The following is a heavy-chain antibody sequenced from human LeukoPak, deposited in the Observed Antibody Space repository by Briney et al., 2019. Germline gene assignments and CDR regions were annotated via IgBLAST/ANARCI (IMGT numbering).Heavy chain of an antibody. CDR1: GFTFDDYA. D-gene: IGHD5-18*01. CDR2: ISGDGGST. CDR3: AKVLADTAMVLSALDY. V-gene: IGHV3-43*02. J-gene: IGHJ4*02. Sequence: GGSLRLSCAASGFTFDDYAMHWVRQAPGKGLEWVSLISGDGGSTYYADSVKGRFTISRDNSKNSLYLQMNSLRTEDTALYYCAKVLADTAMVLSALDYWGQGTLVTVSS.